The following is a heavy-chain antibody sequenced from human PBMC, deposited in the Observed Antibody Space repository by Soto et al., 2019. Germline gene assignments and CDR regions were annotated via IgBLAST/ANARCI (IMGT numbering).Heavy chain of an antibody. J-gene: IGHJ4*02. Sequence: QITLKESGPTLVKPTQTLTLTCTFSGFSLSTSGVGVGWIRQPPGKALEWLALIYWDDDKRYSPSLKSRLTIPKDNSKIQVVLTKTNIDPVYAATYSYARVYVSSGFSLRPPFDYWGQGTLFTASS. V-gene: IGHV2-5*02. CDR1: GFSLSTSGVG. CDR3: ARVYVSSGFSLRPPFDY. D-gene: IGHD3-22*01. CDR2: IYWDDDK.